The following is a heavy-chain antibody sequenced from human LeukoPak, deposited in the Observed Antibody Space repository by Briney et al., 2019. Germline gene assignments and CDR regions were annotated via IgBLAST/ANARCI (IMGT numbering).Heavy chain of an antibody. CDR2: TYYRSNWFS. D-gene: IGHD5-18*01. J-gene: IGHJ6*02. V-gene: IGHV6-1*01. CDR1: GDSVSSNSSS. CDR3: ARRRAAMVTNYYYGMDV. Sequence: SQTLSLTCAISGDSVSSNSSSWNWIRQSPSRGLEWLGRTYYRSNWFSDYAVSVKSRITINPDTSKNQFSLQLSSVTAADTAVYYCARRRAAMVTNYYYGMDVWGQGTTVTISS.